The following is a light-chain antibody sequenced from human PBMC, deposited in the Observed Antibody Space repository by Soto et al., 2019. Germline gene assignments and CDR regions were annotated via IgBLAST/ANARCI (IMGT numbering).Light chain of an antibody. CDR2: AAS. J-gene: IGKJ1*01. V-gene: IGKV1-9*01. CDR1: QGMGSY. CDR3: QQVNTYPLT. Sequence: DIQLTQSPPFLSASVGDRVTITCRASQGMGSYLGWYQQKPGKAPKLLIYAASTLQSGVPSRFSGSGSGTEFTLTISSLQPEDFATYYCQQVNTYPLTFGQGTKVEIK.